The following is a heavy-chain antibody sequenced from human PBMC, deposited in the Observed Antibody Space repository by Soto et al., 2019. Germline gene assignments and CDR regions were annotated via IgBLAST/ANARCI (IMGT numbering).Heavy chain of an antibody. CDR1: GFTFNRHP. V-gene: IGHV3-30-3*01. Sequence: QVQLVESGGGVVQPGRSLRLSCAASGFTFNRHPLHWVRQAPGKGLEWVAFISHDGNNKYYADSVKGRFTISRDNSMNMLYLQMHGLRTEDTAIFYCARASGHIYATLHGPFDHWGQGALVTVSS. D-gene: IGHD2-8*01. CDR2: ISHDGNNK. CDR3: ARASGHIYATLHGPFDH. J-gene: IGHJ4*02.